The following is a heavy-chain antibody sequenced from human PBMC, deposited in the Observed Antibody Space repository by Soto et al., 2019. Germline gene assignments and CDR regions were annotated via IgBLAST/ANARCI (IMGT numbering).Heavy chain of an antibody. Sequence: PSETLSLTCAVFGGSLSSSNWWSWVRQPPGKTLEWLGEIFYSGSTKYNPSLNSRVTISADQSKNHLSLRLTSVSAADTAVYYCVHHGGDPYHHDFWGQGILVTVSS. J-gene: IGHJ4*02. CDR2: IFYSGST. D-gene: IGHD2-21*02. CDR1: GGSLSSSNW. CDR3: VHHGGDPYHHDF. V-gene: IGHV4-4*02.